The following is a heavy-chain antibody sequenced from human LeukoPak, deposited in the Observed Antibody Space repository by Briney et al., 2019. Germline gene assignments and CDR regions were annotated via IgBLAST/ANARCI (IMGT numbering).Heavy chain of an antibody. Sequence: PGGSLRLSCAVSGFPFSGNYMNWARQAPGKGLEWVSLIYSDGGTYYADSVKGRFTISRDNSKNAFSLQMNSLRTEDTAMYYCAASIVADFWGQGTLVTVSS. CDR2: IYSDGGT. D-gene: IGHD5-12*01. V-gene: IGHV3-66*02. CDR3: AASIVADF. CDR1: GFPFSGNY. J-gene: IGHJ4*02.